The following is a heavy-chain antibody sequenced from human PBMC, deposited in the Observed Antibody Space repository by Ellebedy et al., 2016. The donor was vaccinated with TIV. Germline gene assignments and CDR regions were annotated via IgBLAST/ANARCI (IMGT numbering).Heavy chain of an antibody. Sequence: AASVKVSCKASAYTFTSYGIHWVRQAPGQRLEWMGSINAGNGYTEYSQKFQGRVTITRDTSANTTYMELSSLRSEEKAGYYCASDGESSSWFEYWGQGTLVAGSS. CDR2: INAGNGYT. CDR3: ASDGESSSWFEY. V-gene: IGHV1-3*01. CDR1: AYTFTSYG. D-gene: IGHD6-13*01. J-gene: IGHJ5*01.